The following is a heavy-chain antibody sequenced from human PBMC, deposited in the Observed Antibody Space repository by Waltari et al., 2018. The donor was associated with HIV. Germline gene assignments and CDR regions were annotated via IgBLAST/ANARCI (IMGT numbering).Heavy chain of an antibody. J-gene: IGHJ2*01. CDR1: GYTFTNFG. Sequence: VHLVQCGAELKKTGASVKLSCKASGYTFTNFGINWVRQAPGQGLEWMGWFNSYNGDTKYAQKFQDRVTMTTDTSTRTAYRELRSLRSDDTAVYYCARFFPTATTTGWYLDLWGPGTLVTMSS. V-gene: IGHV1-18*01. CDR2: FNSYNGDT. D-gene: IGHD4-17*01. CDR3: ARFFPTATTTGWYLDL.